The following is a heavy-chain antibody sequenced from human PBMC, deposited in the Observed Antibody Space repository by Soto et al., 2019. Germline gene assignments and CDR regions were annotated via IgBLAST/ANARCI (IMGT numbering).Heavy chain of an antibody. D-gene: IGHD3-22*01. CDR3: ARALYYDSSGYPTYYFDY. Sequence: PSETLSLTCTVSGGSISSGDYYWSWIRQPPGKGLEWIGYIYYSGSTYYNPSLKSRVTISVDTSKNQFSLKLSSVTAADTAVYYCARALYYDSSGYPTYYFDYWGQGTLVTVSS. CDR2: IYYSGST. CDR1: GGSISSGDYY. V-gene: IGHV4-30-4*01. J-gene: IGHJ4*02.